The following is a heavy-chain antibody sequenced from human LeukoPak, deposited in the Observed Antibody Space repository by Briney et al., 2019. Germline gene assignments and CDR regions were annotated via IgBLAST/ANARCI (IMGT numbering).Heavy chain of an antibody. CDR1: GYTFTGYY. Sequence: GASVKVSCKASGYTFTGYYMYWVRQAPGQGLEWMGRINPKSGGTDYAQNFQGRVTMTRDTSISTAYMELSSLRSDDTAVYYCARGYCSGGTCYLLENWFDPWGQGTLVTVSS. CDR2: INPKSGGT. J-gene: IGHJ5*02. D-gene: IGHD2-15*01. V-gene: IGHV1-2*06. CDR3: ARGYCSGGTCYLLENWFDP.